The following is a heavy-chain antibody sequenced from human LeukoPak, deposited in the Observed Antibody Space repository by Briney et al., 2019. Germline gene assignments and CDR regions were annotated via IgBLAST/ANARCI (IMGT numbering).Heavy chain of an antibody. Sequence: NPGGSLRLSCAASGFTFSTYSMNWVRQAPGKGLEWVSSISSTNSYIYYADSVKGRFTISRDNAKNSLYLQMNSLRAEDTAVYYCARAMVQAVITPSEKFDYWGQGTLVTVSS. CDR2: ISSTNSYI. V-gene: IGHV3-21*01. CDR3: ARAMVQAVITPSEKFDY. D-gene: IGHD3-10*01. J-gene: IGHJ4*02. CDR1: GFTFSTYS.